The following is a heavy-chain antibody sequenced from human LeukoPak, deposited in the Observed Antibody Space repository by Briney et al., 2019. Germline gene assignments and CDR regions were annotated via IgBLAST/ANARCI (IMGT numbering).Heavy chain of an antibody. CDR1: GGSISSYY. J-gene: IGHJ4*02. V-gene: IGHV4-59*13. CDR2: IYYTVGT. CDR3: AKGWGYFEY. D-gene: IGHD3-16*01. Sequence: PSETLSLTCTVSGGSISSYYWSWIRQPPGKGLEWIGNIYYTVGTNYNPSLKSRVTISIDTSKNQLSLKLSSVTAADTAVYYCAKGWGYFEYWGQGTLVTVSS.